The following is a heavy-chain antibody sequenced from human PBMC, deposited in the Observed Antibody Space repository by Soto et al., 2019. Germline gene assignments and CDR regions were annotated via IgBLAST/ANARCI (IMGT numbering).Heavy chain of an antibody. V-gene: IGHV5-10-1*01. D-gene: IGHD6-13*01. CDR2: IDPSDSYT. Sequence: GESLKISCKGSGYSFTSYWISWVRQMPGKGLEWMGRIDPSDSYTNYSPSFQGHVTISADKSISTAYLQWSSLKASDTAMYYRASRGIAAAYYYGMDVWGQGTTVTVSS. CDR3: ASRGIAAAYYYGMDV. CDR1: GYSFTSYW. J-gene: IGHJ6*02.